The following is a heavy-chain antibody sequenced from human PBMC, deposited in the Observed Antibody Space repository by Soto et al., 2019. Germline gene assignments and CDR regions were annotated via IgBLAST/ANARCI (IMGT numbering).Heavy chain of an antibody. D-gene: IGHD2-21*01. V-gene: IGHV1-58*01. CDR3: AADGDGYDQKVDY. CDR1: GFTFTSSA. J-gene: IGHJ4*03. CDR2: IVVGSGNT. Sequence: SVKVSCKASGFTFTSSAVQWVRQARGQRLEWMGWIVVGSGNTNYAQRFQERVTITRDMSTSTAYMELSSLISEDTAVYYCAADGDGYDQKVDYWGQGTTVTVSS.